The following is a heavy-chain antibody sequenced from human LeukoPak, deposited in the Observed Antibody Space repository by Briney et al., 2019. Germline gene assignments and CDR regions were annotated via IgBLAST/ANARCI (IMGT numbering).Heavy chain of an antibody. J-gene: IGHJ4*02. CDR3: AKGPDFDY. Sequence: PGGSLRLSCAASGFTFDDYSMHWVRQAPGKGLEWVSLISWDGVGTYYADSVKGRFTISRDNSKNSLYLQMNSLRTEDTAFYYCAKGPDFDYWGQGTLVTVSP. CDR2: ISWDGVGT. V-gene: IGHV3-43*01. CDR1: GFTFDDYS.